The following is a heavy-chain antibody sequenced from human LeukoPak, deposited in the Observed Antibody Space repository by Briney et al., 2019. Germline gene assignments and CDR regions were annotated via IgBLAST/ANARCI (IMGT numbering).Heavy chain of an antibody. CDR3: ARTGVTAGFAY. J-gene: IGHJ4*02. Sequence: PSETLSLTCAVYGVSFSGYYWTWIRQSPGKGLEWIGEINHSGIYNYNPSLKSRATILVDASKNQFSLRLSSVTAADTAFYYCARTGVTAGFAYWGQGTLVTVSS. CDR2: INHSGIY. D-gene: IGHD4-23*01. CDR1: GVSFSGYY. V-gene: IGHV4-34*01.